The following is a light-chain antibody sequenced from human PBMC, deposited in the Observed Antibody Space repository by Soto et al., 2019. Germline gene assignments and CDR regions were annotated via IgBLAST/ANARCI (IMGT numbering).Light chain of an antibody. CDR2: DVS. Sequence: QSALTQPASVSGSPGQSIIISCTGTSSDVGGYNYVSWYQQYPGKAPKLMIYDVSYRPSGVSNRFSGSKSGNTASLTISGLQAEDEAEYYCSSYTSTTTWVFGGGTKLTVL. J-gene: IGLJ3*02. CDR3: SSYTSTTTWV. V-gene: IGLV2-14*01. CDR1: SSDVGGYNY.